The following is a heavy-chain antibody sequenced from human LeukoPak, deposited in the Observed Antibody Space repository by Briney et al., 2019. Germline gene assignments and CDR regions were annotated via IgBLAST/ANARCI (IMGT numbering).Heavy chain of an antibody. CDR1: GGSISSSNW. Sequence: PSETLSLTCAVSGGSISSSNWWSWVRQPPGKGLEWIGEIYHSGSTNYNPSLKSRVTISVDTSKNQFSLKLSSVTAADTAVYYCARGWDIVVVPAYYFDYWGQGTLVTVSS. J-gene: IGHJ4*02. CDR3: ARGWDIVVVPAYYFDY. CDR2: IYHSGST. D-gene: IGHD2-2*01. V-gene: IGHV4-4*02.